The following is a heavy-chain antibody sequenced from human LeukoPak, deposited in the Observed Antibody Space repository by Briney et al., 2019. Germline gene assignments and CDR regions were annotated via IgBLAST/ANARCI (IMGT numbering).Heavy chain of an antibody. D-gene: IGHD3-10*01. V-gene: IGHV4-59*01. CDR3: ARGRLGGSGSYYNVLDY. J-gene: IGHJ4*02. CDR1: GGSISSYY. CDR2: ISYSGST. Sequence: SETLSLTCAVHGGSISSYYWSWIRQPPGKGLEWIGYISYSGSTNYNPSLKSRVTISVDTSRNQFSLKLSSVTAADTAVYYCARGRLGGSGSYYNVLDYWGQGTLVTVSS.